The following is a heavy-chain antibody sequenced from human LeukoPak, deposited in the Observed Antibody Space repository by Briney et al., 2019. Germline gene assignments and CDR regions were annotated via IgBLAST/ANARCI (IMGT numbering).Heavy chain of an antibody. CDR3: TWSGLKIES. D-gene: IGHD3-3*01. J-gene: IGHJ4*02. CDR2: IKTESDGATT. V-gene: IGHV3-15*01. Sequence: GGSVRLSCAASGFTFSNGWMSWFRQAPRKGLEWVGQIKTESDGATTDYAAPVKGRFTISRDDSKNTLFLQMNSLKTEDTALYYCTWSGLKIESWGQGTLVTVSS. CDR1: GFTFSNGW.